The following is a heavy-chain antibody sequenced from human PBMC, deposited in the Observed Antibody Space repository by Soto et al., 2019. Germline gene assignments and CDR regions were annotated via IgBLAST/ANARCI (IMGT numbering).Heavy chain of an antibody. CDR2: IYYSGST. Sequence: QVQLQESGPGLVKPSETLSLTCTVSGGSISSYYWSWIRQPPGKGLEWIGYIYYSGSTNYNPSLMSRVTISVDTSKNQFSLKLSSVTAADTAVYYCARGVGVGGYDSGFDYWGQGTLVTVSS. CDR1: GGSISSYY. CDR3: ARGVGVGGYDSGFDY. D-gene: IGHD5-12*01. V-gene: IGHV4-59*01. J-gene: IGHJ4*02.